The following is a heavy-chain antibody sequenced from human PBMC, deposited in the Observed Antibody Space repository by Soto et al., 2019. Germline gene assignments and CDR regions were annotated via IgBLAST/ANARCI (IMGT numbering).Heavy chain of an antibody. D-gene: IGHD5-12*01. V-gene: IGHV3-74*01. CDR2: IKGDGSET. Sequence: GWSLRLSCAASGFTFSSYWMRWVRQAPGKGLVWVSRIKGDGSETNYADSVKGRFTISRDNAKNTLYLQLNSLRAEDTAVYYCLRGNSGYGNFDYWGQGTRVTVSS. CDR1: GFTFSSYW. J-gene: IGHJ4*02. CDR3: LRGNSGYGNFDY.